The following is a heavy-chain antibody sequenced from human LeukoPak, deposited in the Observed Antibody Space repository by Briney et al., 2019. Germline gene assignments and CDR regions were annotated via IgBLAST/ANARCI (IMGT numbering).Heavy chain of an antibody. Sequence: GGSLRLSCAASGFTFSSYAMSWVRQAPGKGLEWVAVISYDGSNKYYADSVKGRFTISRDNSKNTLYLQMNSLRAEDTAVYYCARSARHCSSTSCYKGDWFDPWGQGTLVTVSS. V-gene: IGHV3-30-3*01. CDR3: ARSARHCSSTSCYKGDWFDP. J-gene: IGHJ5*02. D-gene: IGHD2-2*02. CDR1: GFTFSSYA. CDR2: ISYDGSNK.